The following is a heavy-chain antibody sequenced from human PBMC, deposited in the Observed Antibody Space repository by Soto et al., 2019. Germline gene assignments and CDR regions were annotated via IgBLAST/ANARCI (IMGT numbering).Heavy chain of an antibody. D-gene: IGHD2-15*01. V-gene: IGHV3-33*01. CDR2: IWYDGSNK. Sequence: GGALRLSCAASGFTFSSYGMHWVRQAPGKGLEWVAVIWYDGSNKYYADSVKGRFTISRDNSKNTLYLQMNSLRAEDTAVYYCARDRGCSGGSCYFDYYGMDVWGQGT. CDR1: GFTFSSYG. J-gene: IGHJ6*02. CDR3: ARDRGCSGGSCYFDYYGMDV.